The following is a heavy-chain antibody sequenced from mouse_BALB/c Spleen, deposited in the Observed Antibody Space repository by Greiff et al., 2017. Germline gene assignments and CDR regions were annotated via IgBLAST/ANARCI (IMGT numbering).Heavy chain of an antibody. D-gene: IGHD1-1*01. Sequence: EVKLQESGAELVKPGASVKLSCTASGFNIKDTYMHWVKQRPEQGLEWIGRIDPANGNTKYDPKFQGKATITADTSSNTAYLQLSSLTSEDTAVYYCARELTTNAMDYWGQGTSVTVSS. CDR1: GFNIKDTY. V-gene: IGHV14-3*02. J-gene: IGHJ4*01. CDR3: ARELTTNAMDY. CDR2: IDPANGNT.